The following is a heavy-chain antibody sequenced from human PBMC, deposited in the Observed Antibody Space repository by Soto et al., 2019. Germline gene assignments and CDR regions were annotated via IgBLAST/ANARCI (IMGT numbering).Heavy chain of an antibody. V-gene: IGHV1-69*19. D-gene: IGHD3-10*01. Sequence: QVQLVQSGAEMKKPGSSVKVSCQSSGGTFNTYAMNWVRQAPGQGPEWMGDIYPMLVAANYAPKFQGRVTITADDSTCTAYMQLSSLTSEDTALYFCAREVQVHTPAFVYWGQGTLVTVSS. CDR1: GGTFNTYA. CDR3: AREVQVHTPAFVY. CDR2: IYPMLVAA. J-gene: IGHJ4*02.